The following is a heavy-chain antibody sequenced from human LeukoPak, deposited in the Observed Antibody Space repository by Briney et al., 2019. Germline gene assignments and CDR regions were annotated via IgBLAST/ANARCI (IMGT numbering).Heavy chain of an antibody. CDR2: ISSTSSHI. CDR3: VRVTTTYYYDSGGYCDY. CDR1: GFTFSTNR. Sequence: KPGGSLRLSCAASGFTFSTNRMNWVRKAPGKGLDWVSSISSTSSHIYYADSVKGRFTIPRDNAKNSLHLQMNSLRADDSAVYYCVRVTTTYYYDSGGYCDYWGQGTLVTVSS. J-gene: IGHJ4*02. D-gene: IGHD3-22*01. V-gene: IGHV3-21*01.